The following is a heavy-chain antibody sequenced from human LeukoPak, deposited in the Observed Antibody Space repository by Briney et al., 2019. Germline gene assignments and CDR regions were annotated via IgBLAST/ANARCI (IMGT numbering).Heavy chain of an antibody. D-gene: IGHD2-2*01. Sequence: GASVTVSCKASGYTFTGYYMHWVRQAPGQGLEWMGWINPNSGGTNYAQKFQGRVTMTRDTSISTAYMELSRLRSDDTAVYYCARGCSSTSCYQFDWFDPWGQGTLVTVSS. CDR1: GYTFTGYY. J-gene: IGHJ5*02. CDR2: INPNSGGT. V-gene: IGHV1-2*02. CDR3: ARGCSSTSCYQFDWFDP.